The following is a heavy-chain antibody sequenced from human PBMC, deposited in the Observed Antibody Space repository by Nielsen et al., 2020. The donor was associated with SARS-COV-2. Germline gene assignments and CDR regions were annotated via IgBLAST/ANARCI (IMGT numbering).Heavy chain of an antibody. CDR1: GFAYNNYA. V-gene: IGHV3-23*01. J-gene: IGHJ5*02. CDR3: ARETIAVAGSNWFDP. CDR2: ISWNSGSI. D-gene: IGHD6-19*01. Sequence: GESLKISCAASGFAYNNYAMNWVRQAPGKGLEWVSGISWNSGSIGYADSVKGRFTISRDNSKNTLYLQMNSLRAEDTAVYYCARETIAVAGSNWFDPWGQGTLVTVSS.